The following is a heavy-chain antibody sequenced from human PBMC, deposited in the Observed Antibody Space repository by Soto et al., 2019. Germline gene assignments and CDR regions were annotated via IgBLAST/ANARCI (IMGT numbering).Heavy chain of an antibody. V-gene: IGHV3-7*03. Sequence: EVQLVESGGGLVQPGGSLRLSCAASGFTFSSYWMTWVRQAPGKGREWVAYIKQDGNEKNYVDSVKGRFTISRDNAKNSLYLQMNSLRAEDTAVYYCARARSRGAVWGQGTTVIVSS. CDR1: GFTFSSYW. CDR3: ARARSRGAV. D-gene: IGHD2-2*01. CDR2: IKQDGNEK. J-gene: IGHJ6*02.